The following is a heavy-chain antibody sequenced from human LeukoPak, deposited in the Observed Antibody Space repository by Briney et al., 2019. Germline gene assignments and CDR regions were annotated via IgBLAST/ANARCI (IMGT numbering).Heavy chain of an antibody. CDR2: IIPIFGTA. CDR3: ARDTSAGSGWYWFDP. Sequence: SVKASCKASGGTFSSYAISWVRQAPGQGLEWMGGIIPIFGTANYAQKFQGRVTITTDESTSTAYMELSSLRSEDTAVYYCARDTSAGSGWYWFDPWGQGTLVTVSS. D-gene: IGHD6-19*01. V-gene: IGHV1-69*05. CDR1: GGTFSSYA. J-gene: IGHJ5*02.